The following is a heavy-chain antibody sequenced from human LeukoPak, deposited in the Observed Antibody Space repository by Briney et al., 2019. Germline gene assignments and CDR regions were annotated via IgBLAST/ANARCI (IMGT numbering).Heavy chain of an antibody. CDR2: ISSSGITI. CDR1: GFSFTDYY. V-gene: IGHV3-11*01. Sequence: KPRGSLRLSCAASGFSFTDYYMTWIRQAPGMGLEWVSYISSSGITIYYGDSVKGRFTISRDNTKNSLYLQMTSLRAEDTAIYYCARAVVVIGATPNYWGQGSLVTVSS. J-gene: IGHJ4*02. D-gene: IGHD2-15*01. CDR3: ARAVVVIGATPNY.